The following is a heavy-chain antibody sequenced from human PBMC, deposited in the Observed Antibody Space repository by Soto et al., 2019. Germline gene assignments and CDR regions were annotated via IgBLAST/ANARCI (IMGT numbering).Heavy chain of an antibody. CDR1: GVSVNSGSFY. Sequence: QVQLQESGPGLVKPSETLSLTCTVSGVSVNSGSFYWAWIRQPPGKGLEWIGFGSYSGTTNYKPSLRSRVTISVDTSRSQISLKVTSLTAAETAVYYCARGATVTQYDYWGQGTLVTVSS. V-gene: IGHV4-61*01. J-gene: IGHJ4*02. D-gene: IGHD4-17*01. CDR3: ARGATVTQYDY. CDR2: GSYSGTT.